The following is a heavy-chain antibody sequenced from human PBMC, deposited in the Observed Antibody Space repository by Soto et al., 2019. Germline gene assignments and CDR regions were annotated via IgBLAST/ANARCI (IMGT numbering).Heavy chain of an antibody. J-gene: IGHJ5*02. D-gene: IGHD3-16*01. CDR3: ARDLHDYVSFRFDP. CDR1: GFTFSSYS. Sequence: EVLLVESGGGLVKPGGSLRLSCAASGFTFSSYSMNWVRQAPGKGLEWVSSISSSSGFIYYADSLKGRFTISRDNAKNSLYLQMNSLRAEDTAVYYCARDLHDYVSFRFDPWGQGTLVTVSS. V-gene: IGHV3-21*01. CDR2: ISSSSGFI.